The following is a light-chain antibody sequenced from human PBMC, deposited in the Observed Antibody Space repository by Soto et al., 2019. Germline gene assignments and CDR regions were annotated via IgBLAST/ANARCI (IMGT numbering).Light chain of an antibody. V-gene: IGKV1-39*01. J-gene: IGKJ3*01. Sequence: VQMTLSASPMSASVGYRVTPICRTSEYIITYLNWYQQRQGKAPKIMIYGASNLQNGAPSRFSGTGSGTDFNLTITSLHTEDFAIYYCQQSYTTPFTFGPGTKVDIK. CDR2: GAS. CDR3: QQSYTTPFT. CDR1: EYIITY.